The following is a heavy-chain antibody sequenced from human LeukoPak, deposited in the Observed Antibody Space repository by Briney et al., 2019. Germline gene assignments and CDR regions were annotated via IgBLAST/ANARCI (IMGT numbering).Heavy chain of an antibody. J-gene: IGHJ3*02. V-gene: IGHV4-61*03. CDR2: VHYSGST. CDR3: ARNMVRGVTDSFDI. Sequence: SETLSLTCTVSGVSVSSDNYYWSWIRQPPGRGLEWVGCVHYSGSTNYSPSVKSRVTISIDTSRNHFSLKLSSVTAADTAVCYCARNMVRGVTDSFDIWGQGTMVTVSS. D-gene: IGHD3-10*01. CDR1: GVSVSSDNYY.